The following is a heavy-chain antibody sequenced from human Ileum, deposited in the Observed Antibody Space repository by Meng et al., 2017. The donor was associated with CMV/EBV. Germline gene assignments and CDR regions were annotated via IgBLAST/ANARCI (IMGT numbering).Heavy chain of an antibody. CDR2: INPNSGGT. J-gene: IGHJ6*02. CDR3: ASRYYGSGSYSRYYYGMAV. CDR1: GYTFTGYY. V-gene: IGHV1-2*02. D-gene: IGHD3-10*01. Sequence: ASVKVSCKASGYTFTGYYMHWVRQAPGQGLEWMGWINPNSGGTNYAQKFQGRVTMTRDTSISTAYMELSRLRSDDTAVYYCASRYYGSGSYSRYYYGMAVWGQGTTVTVSS.